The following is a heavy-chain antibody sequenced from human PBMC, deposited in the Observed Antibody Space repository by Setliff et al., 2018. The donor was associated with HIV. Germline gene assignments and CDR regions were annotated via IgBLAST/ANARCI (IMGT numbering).Heavy chain of an antibody. CDR2: FYTSGST. CDR3: ARRPPLTTGREYYFDF. D-gene: IGHD1-1*01. J-gene: IGHJ4*02. Sequence: SETLSLTCTVSGGSFTTYYWSWLRQPPGKELEWIGYFYTSGSTNYNPSPKSRVTISIDTSKNQFSLKLNAVTAADTAVYYCARRPPLTTGREYYFDFWGQGTLVT. V-gene: IGHV4-4*09. CDR1: GGSFTTYY.